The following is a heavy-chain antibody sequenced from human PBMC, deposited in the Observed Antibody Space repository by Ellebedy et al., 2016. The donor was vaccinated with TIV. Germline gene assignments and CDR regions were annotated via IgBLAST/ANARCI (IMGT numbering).Heavy chain of an antibody. CDR1: GFTFRSCA. CDR3: ARDRPAAMRAFDY. Sequence: GESLKISCAASGFTFRSCAMSWVRQAPGKGLEWVSTISGSGGITYYVDSVKGRFTISRDNSKNTLYVQMNSLRGEDTAVYYCARDRPAAMRAFDYWGQGTLVTVSS. D-gene: IGHD2-2*01. V-gene: IGHV3-23*01. J-gene: IGHJ4*02. CDR2: ISGSGGIT.